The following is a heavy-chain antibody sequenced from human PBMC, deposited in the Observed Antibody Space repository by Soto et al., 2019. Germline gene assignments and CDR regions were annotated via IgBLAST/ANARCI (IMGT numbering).Heavy chain of an antibody. Sequence: QVHLVESGGGVVQPGRSLRLSCGASGFTFSRFGMHWVRQAPGKGLEWVAVISNDGVAEYFADSVKGRFTISRDNSKNMVYLQMDSLRGDDTAVYFCTKENNDHYSSSKWCFDPWGQGTLVTVSS. J-gene: IGHJ1*01. CDR1: GFTFSRFG. D-gene: IGHD2-15*01. CDR3: TKENNDHYSSSKWCFDP. CDR2: ISNDGVAE. V-gene: IGHV3-30*18.